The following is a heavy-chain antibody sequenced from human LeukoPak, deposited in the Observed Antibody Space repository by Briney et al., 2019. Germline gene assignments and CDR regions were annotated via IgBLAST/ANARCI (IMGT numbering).Heavy chain of an antibody. Sequence: GGSLRLSCAASGFTFRNYWMGWVRQAPGKGLEWVSSISSSSSYIYYADSVKGRLTISRDNAKNSLYLQMNSLRAEDTAVYYCASDRGDWFDPWGQGTLVTVSS. V-gene: IGHV3-21*01. J-gene: IGHJ5*02. CDR1: GFTFRNYW. CDR3: ASDRGDWFDP. CDR2: ISSSSSYI.